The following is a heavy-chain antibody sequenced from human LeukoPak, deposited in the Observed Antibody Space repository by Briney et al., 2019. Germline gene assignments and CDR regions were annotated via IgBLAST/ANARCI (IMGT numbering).Heavy chain of an antibody. D-gene: IGHD2-15*01. Sequence: SETLSLTCAVYGGSFSGYYWSWIRQPPGKGLEWIGSIYYSGSTNYNPSLKSRVTMSVDTSKNQFSLKLSSVTAADTAVYYCATQREHCSGGSCYVPYYYGMDVWGQGTTVTVSS. CDR1: GGSFSGYY. J-gene: IGHJ6*02. CDR2: IYYSGST. V-gene: IGHV4-34*01. CDR3: ATQREHCSGGSCYVPYYYGMDV.